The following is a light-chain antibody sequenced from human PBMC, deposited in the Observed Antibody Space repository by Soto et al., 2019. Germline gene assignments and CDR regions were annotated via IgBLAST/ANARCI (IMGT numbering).Light chain of an antibody. J-gene: IGKJ4*01. Sequence: DIQMTQSPSSLSASVGDRVTITCQASQDIRHYLNWYQQKPGKAPKLLIYDASNVETGVPSRFSGSGSGTDFTFTISSLQPEDIATYYCQQYDNLPLTFGGGNKVEIK. CDR1: QDIRHY. CDR2: DAS. CDR3: QQYDNLPLT. V-gene: IGKV1-33*01.